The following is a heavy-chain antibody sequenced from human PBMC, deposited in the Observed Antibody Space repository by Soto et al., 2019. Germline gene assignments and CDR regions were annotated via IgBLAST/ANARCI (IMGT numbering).Heavy chain of an antibody. V-gene: IGHV4-34*01. Sequence: QVQLQQWGAGLLKPSETLSFTCAVYGGSFSGYYWSWLRQPPGKGPEWIGEINYSGSTKYNPSLESRVTISVDTSKNQFSLKLNSVSAADTAVYYCARTGGMDVWSQGAMVTVSS. J-gene: IGHJ6*02. CDR2: INYSGST. CDR1: GGSFSGYY. CDR3: ARTGGMDV.